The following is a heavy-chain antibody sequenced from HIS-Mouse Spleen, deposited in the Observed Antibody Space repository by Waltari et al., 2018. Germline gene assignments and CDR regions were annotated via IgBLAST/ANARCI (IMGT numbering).Heavy chain of an antibody. CDR3: AREIPYSSSWYDWYFDL. Sequence: QLQLQESGPGLVKPSETLSLTCTVSGGSISSSSYYWGWIRQPPGKGLEWIGCIYYRGSTYYNPTLNSRVTISVDPSKHQFSLKLSSVTAADTAVYYCAREIPYSSSWYDWYFDLWGRGTLVTVSS. V-gene: IGHV4-39*07. D-gene: IGHD6-13*01. CDR1: GGSISSSSYY. J-gene: IGHJ2*01. CDR2: IYYRGST.